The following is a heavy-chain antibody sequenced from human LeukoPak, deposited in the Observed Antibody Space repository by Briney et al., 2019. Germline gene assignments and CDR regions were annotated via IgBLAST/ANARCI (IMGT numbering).Heavy chain of an antibody. V-gene: IGHV4-4*07. J-gene: IGHJ4*02. Sequence: SETLSLTCTVSGGSISTYYWSWIRQPAGKGLEWIGRIYFGGDTNYNPSLKSRVTMSVDTSKNQFSLKLTSVSAADTAVYYCVKEELLYFGASKIRGFDSWGQGTLVTVFS. CDR1: GGSISTYY. CDR3: VKEELLYFGASKIRGFDS. CDR2: IYFGGDT. D-gene: IGHD3-10*01.